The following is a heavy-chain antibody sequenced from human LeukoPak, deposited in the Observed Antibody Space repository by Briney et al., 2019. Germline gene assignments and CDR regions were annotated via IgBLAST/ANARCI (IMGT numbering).Heavy chain of an antibody. CDR3: AREPHYYDILTGYYYRVWFDP. D-gene: IGHD3-9*01. V-gene: IGHV4-4*07. J-gene: IGHJ5*02. CDR2: IYTSGST. Sequence: PSETLSLTCTVSGGSISSYYWSWVRRPAGKGLEWIGRIYTSGSTNYNPSLKSRVTMSVDTSKNQFSLKLSSVTAADTAVYYCAREPHYYDILTGYYYRVWFDPWGQGTLVTVSS. CDR1: GGSISSYY.